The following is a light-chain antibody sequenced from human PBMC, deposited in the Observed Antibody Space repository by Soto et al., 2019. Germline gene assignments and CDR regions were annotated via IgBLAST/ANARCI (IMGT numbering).Light chain of an antibody. CDR1: QSVSSSY. J-gene: IGKJ1*01. CDR3: QQYGSSPPWT. V-gene: IGKV3-20*01. Sequence: EIVLTQSPATLSLSPGERATLSCRASQSVSSSYLSWYQQKPGQAPSLLIYGAASSATSIPDRFSGSGSGTDFTLTISRLEPEDFAVYYCQQYGSSPPWTFGQGTKVEIK. CDR2: GAA.